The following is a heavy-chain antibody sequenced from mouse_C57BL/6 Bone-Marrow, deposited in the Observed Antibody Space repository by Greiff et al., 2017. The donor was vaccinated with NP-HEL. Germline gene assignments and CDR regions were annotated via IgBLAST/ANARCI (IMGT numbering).Heavy chain of an antibody. CDR1: GYTFTSYW. CDR2: IDPSDSYT. J-gene: IGHJ4*01. CDR3: ARENYYGSTYAMDY. V-gene: IGHV1-69*01. Sequence: QVQLQQPGAELVMPGASVKLSCKASGYTFTSYWMHWVKQRPGQGLEWIGEIDPSDSYTNYNQKFKGKSTLTVDKSSSTAYMQLSSLTSEDSAVYYCARENYYGSTYAMDYWGQGTSVTVSS. D-gene: IGHD1-1*01.